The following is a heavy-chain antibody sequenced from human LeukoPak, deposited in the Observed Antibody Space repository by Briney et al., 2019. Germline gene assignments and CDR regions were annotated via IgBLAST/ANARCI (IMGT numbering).Heavy chain of an antibody. CDR1: GGTFSSYA. D-gene: IGHD3-9*01. CDR3: ARGGSDWALGYYYYYMDV. J-gene: IGHJ6*03. CDR2: IIPIFGTA. V-gene: IGHV1-69*05. Sequence: SVTVSCKASGGTFSSYAISWVRQAPGQGLEWMGGIIPIFGTANYAQKFQGRVTITTDESTSTAYMELSSLRSEDTAVYYCARGGSDWALGYYYYYMDVWGKGTTVTVSS.